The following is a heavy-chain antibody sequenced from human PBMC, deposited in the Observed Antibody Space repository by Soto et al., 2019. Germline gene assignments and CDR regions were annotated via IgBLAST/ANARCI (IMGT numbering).Heavy chain of an antibody. D-gene: IGHD6-6*01. CDR2: IYTSGST. CDR1: GGSISGYY. V-gene: IGHV4-4*07. J-gene: IGHJ4*02. Sequence: SETLSLTGTVSGGSISGYYWSWIGQPAGKGLEWIGRIYTSGSTNYNPSLKSRVTMSVDTSKNQFSLKLSSVTAADTAVYYCARVCSSSKLYYFDYWGQGTLVTVSS. CDR3: ARVCSSSKLYYFDY.